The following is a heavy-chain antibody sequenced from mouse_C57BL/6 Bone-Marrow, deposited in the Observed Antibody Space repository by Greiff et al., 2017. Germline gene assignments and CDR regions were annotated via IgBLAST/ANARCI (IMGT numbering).Heavy chain of an antibody. J-gene: IGHJ4*01. Sequence: EVKLMESGGGLVQPGGSLSLSCAASGFTFTDYYMSWVRQPPGKALEWLGFIRNKANGYTTEYSASVKGRFTISRDNSQSILYLQMNALRAEDSATYYCARTYGAMDYWGQGTSVTVSS. CDR3: ARTYGAMDY. CDR1: GFTFTDYY. CDR2: IRNKANGYTT. D-gene: IGHD1-1*01. V-gene: IGHV7-3*01.